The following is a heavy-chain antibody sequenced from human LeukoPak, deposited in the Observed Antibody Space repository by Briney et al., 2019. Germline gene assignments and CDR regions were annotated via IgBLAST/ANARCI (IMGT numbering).Heavy chain of an antibody. CDR2: IYYSGST. D-gene: IGHD2-2*01. J-gene: IGHJ2*01. V-gene: IGHV4-39*07. Sequence: ASETLSLTCTVSGGSISSSSYYWGWIRQPPGKGLEWIGSIYYSGSTYYNPSLKSRVSLSVDTSKNQFSLELSSVTAADTAVYYCATYRTSFIYWYFDLWGRGTLVTVSS. CDR3: ATYRTSFIYWYFDL. CDR1: GGSISSSSYY.